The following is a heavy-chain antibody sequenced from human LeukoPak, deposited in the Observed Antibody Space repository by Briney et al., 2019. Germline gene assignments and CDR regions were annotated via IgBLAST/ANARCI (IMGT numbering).Heavy chain of an antibody. CDR1: GFTFSTYT. CDR2: ITSAGNFI. J-gene: IGHJ4*02. V-gene: IGHV3-21*01. Sequence: GGSLRLSCAASGFTFSTYTMIWVRQDPGKGLEWVSSITSAGNFIYYADSLRGRFTVSRDNAKNSLYLQMNRLRAEDTAMYYCARDLWDHWGQGTLVTVSS. CDR3: ARDLWDH.